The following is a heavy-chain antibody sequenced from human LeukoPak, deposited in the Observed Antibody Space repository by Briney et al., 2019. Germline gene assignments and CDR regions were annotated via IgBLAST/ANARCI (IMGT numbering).Heavy chain of an antibody. CDR1: GFMFGDYW. D-gene: IGHD2-2*01. CDR2: IKEDGSEK. Sequence: QSGGSLRLSCAASGFMFGDYWMSWVRQAPGKGLEWVANIKEDGSEKYYVDSEKGRFTISRDNAKNSLYLQMNSLRAEDTAVYYCAREGGIVVVPAAIDQWGQGTLVTVSS. V-gene: IGHV3-7*01. CDR3: AREGGIVVVPAAIDQ. J-gene: IGHJ4*02.